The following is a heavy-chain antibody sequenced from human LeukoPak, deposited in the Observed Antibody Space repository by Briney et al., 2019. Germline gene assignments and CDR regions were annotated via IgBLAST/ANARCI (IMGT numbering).Heavy chain of an antibody. D-gene: IGHD3-10*01. CDR2: ISAYNGDT. CDR3: ARGAYDSGTYNWFDP. CDR1: GYTFTSYG. Sequence: ASVKVSCKASGYTFTSYGISWARQAPGQGLEWMGWISAYNGDTNYAQKLQGRVTMTTDTSTTTAYMELRSLRSDDTAVYYCARGAYDSGTYNWFDPWGQGTLVTVSS. J-gene: IGHJ5*02. V-gene: IGHV1-18*04.